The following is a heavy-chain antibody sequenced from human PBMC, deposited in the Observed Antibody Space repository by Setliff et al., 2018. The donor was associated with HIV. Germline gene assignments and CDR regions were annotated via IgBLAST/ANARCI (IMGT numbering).Heavy chain of an antibody. CDR2: IDPNSGDT. V-gene: IGHV1-2*02. D-gene: IGHD6-13*01. Sequence: ASVKVSCKASGYTFTGYYLHWVRQAPGQGLEWMGWIDPNSGDTNYEQKFQGRVSMTRDTSISTVYMELSGLRSDDTAVYYCARAAGYSSSWHRYAFEIWGQGTMVTVSS. CDR3: ARAAGYSSSWHRYAFEI. J-gene: IGHJ3*02. CDR1: GYTFTGYY.